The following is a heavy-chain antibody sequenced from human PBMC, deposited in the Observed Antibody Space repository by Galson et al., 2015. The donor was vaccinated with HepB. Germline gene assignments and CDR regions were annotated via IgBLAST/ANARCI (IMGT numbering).Heavy chain of an antibody. J-gene: IGHJ4*02. Sequence: SLRLSCAASGFIFSDFAMHWVRQAPGKGLEWVAVTSSDGRSKYYGDSVKGRFTVSRDNPNSTLYLQMTNLRPEDTAMYYCARAWGYYESSDYWGQGTLITVSS. D-gene: IGHD3-22*01. CDR3: ARAWGYYESSDY. CDR1: GFIFSDFA. V-gene: IGHV3-30*04. CDR2: TSSDGRSK.